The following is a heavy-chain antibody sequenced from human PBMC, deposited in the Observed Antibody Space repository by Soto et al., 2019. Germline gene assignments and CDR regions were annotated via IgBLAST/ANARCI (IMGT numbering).Heavy chain of an antibody. V-gene: IGHV4-31*03. CDR3: ARDSRENYDSSGYYYYYYGMDV. CDR2: IYYSGST. Sequence: TLSLTCTVSGGSISSGGYYWSWIRQHPGKGLEWIGYIYYSGSTYYNPSLKSRVTISVDTSKNQFSLKLSSVTAADTAVYYCARDSRENYDSSGYYYYYYGMDVWGQGTTVTVSS. J-gene: IGHJ6*02. CDR1: GGSISSGGYY. D-gene: IGHD3-22*01.